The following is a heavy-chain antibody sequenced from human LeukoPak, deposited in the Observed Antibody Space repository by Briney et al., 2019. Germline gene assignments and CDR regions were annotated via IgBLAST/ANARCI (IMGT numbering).Heavy chain of an antibody. CDR2: VDHTGNT. CDR3: ARRQPSGSYGDYFDY. D-gene: IGHD1-26*01. Sequence: SETLSLTCTVSGDSISNSIWWSWLRQPPGKGLEWIGEVDHTGNTNYRPSLNSRVTLSVDTSKNQFSLKVTSVTAADTAVYYCARRQPSGSYGDYFDYWGRGTLVTVSS. CDR1: GDSISNSIW. V-gene: IGHV4-4*02. J-gene: IGHJ4*02.